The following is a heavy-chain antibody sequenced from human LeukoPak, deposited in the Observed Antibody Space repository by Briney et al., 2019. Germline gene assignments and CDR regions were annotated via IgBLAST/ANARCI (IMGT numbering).Heavy chain of an antibody. J-gene: IGHJ5*02. V-gene: IGHV3-30*02. CDR2: IHSDGSNK. CDR3: ARDSDYANWFDP. D-gene: IGHD5-12*01. Sequence: GGSLRLSCAASGFTFSSYAMHWVRQAPGKGLEWVAFIHSDGSNKHYADSVKGRFTISRDNANNSLYLQINSLRAEDTAVYYCARDSDYANWFDPWGQGTLVTVSS. CDR1: GFTFSSYA.